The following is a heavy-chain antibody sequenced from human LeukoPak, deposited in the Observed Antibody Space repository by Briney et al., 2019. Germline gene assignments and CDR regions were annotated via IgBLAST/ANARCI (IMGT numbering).Heavy chain of an antibody. Sequence: GGSLRLSCAASGFTFSSYSMNWVRQAPGKGLEWVSSISSSSSYIYYSDSVKGRFTISRDNAKNSLYLQMNSLRAEDTAVYYCAGGVAVDKGVDYWGQGTLVTVSS. CDR3: AGGVAVDKGVDY. CDR1: GFTFSSYS. J-gene: IGHJ4*02. D-gene: IGHD5-12*01. CDR2: ISSSSSYI. V-gene: IGHV3-21*01.